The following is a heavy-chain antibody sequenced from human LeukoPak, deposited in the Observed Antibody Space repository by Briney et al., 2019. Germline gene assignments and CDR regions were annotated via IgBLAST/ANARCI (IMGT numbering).Heavy chain of an antibody. J-gene: IGHJ4*02. CDR2: IYWDDDK. V-gene: IGHV2-5*02. Sequence: SGPTLVRPTQTLTLTCTFSGFSLSTTGVGVGWIRQPPGKALEWLALIYWDDDKRYSPSLKSRLTITKDTSKNQVVLTMTNMDPVDTATYYCAHIKYDFPKVAFDYWGQGTLVSVSS. CDR3: AHIKYDFPKVAFDY. CDR1: GFSLSTTGVG. D-gene: IGHD3-3*01.